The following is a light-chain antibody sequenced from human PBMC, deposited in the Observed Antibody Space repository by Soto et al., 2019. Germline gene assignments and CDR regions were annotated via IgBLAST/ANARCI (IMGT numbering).Light chain of an antibody. CDR2: TTS. Sequence: DIQMTQSPSSLSASVGDRVTITCRASQTIAMYVNWFQQKPGKAPKPLIYTTSSLQSGVPPRFSGSGSETDFTLTISRLQPDDSVTYYCQQSLTTHYDFGQGAK. CDR3: QQSLTTHYD. J-gene: IGKJ2*01. CDR1: QTIAMY. V-gene: IGKV1-39*01.